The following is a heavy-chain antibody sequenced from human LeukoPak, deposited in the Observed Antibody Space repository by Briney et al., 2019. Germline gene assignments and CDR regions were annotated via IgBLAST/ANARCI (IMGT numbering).Heavy chain of an antibody. CDR1: GYTFTSYA. D-gene: IGHD5-18*01. V-gene: IGHV1-3*01. CDR2: INAGNGNT. CDR3: AREDTAMVTSGNWFDP. J-gene: IGHJ5*02. Sequence: ASVKVSCKASGYTFTSYAMHWVRQAPGQRLEWMGWINAGNGNTKYSQKFQGRVTMTRDTSISTAYMELSRLRSDDTAVYYCAREDTAMVTSGNWFDPWGQGTLVTVSS.